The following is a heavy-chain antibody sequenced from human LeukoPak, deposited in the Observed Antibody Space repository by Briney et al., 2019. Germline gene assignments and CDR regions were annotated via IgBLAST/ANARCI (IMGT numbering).Heavy chain of an antibody. V-gene: IGHV3-21*01. J-gene: IGHJ4*02. CDR1: GGSFSRYT. CDR2: ISSSSSYI. CDR3: ARASLVRGVITQFDY. Sequence: PGGSLRLSCAASGGSFSRYTMNWVRQAPGKGLEWVSSISSSSSYIYYADSVKGRFTISRGNAKNSLYLQMNSLRAEDTAVYYCARASLVRGVITQFDYWGQGTLVTVSS. D-gene: IGHD3-10*01.